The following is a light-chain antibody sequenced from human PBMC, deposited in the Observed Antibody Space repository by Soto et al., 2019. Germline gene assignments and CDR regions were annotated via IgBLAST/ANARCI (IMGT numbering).Light chain of an antibody. Sequence: VGTEEPSQSVSTGGTVTFTCNSSTGAVTSGYFPNWFQQKPGQAPRALIYSTSNKHSWTPARFSGSLLGGKAALTLSGVQPEDEAEYYCLLYYDGAQDYVFGTGTKVTVL. V-gene: IGLV7-43*01. CDR3: LLYYDGAQDYV. J-gene: IGLJ1*01. CDR1: TGAVTSGYF. CDR2: STS.